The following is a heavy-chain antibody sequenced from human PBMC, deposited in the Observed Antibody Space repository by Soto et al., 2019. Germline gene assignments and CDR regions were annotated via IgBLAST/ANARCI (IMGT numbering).Heavy chain of an antibody. J-gene: IGHJ5*01. Sequence: QVQLQESGPGLVKPSGTLSLTCAVSGGSISSNNWWAWVRQPPGKGLEWIGEIYHSGNTVYNSSLKSRVTISVDKSRNQFSLNLVSVTAADTAIYYCARYLRDYGVDSWGQGILVAVSS. D-gene: IGHD4-17*01. CDR3: ARYLRDYGVDS. V-gene: IGHV4-4*02. CDR1: GGSISSNNW. CDR2: IYHSGNT.